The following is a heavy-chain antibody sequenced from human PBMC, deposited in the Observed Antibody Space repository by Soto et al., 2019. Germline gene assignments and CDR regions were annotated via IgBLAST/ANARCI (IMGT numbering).Heavy chain of an antibody. V-gene: IGHV4-30-4*01. Sequence: SETLSLTCTVSGGSISSGDYYWSWIRQTPGKGLEWIGYIYYSGSTYYNPSLKSRVTISVDTSKNQFSLKLSSVTAADTAVYYCARGSTYYYDSSGYYYDYWGQGTLVTVSS. J-gene: IGHJ4*02. CDR2: IYYSGST. CDR1: GGSISSGDYY. CDR3: ARGSTYYYDSSGYYYDY. D-gene: IGHD3-22*01.